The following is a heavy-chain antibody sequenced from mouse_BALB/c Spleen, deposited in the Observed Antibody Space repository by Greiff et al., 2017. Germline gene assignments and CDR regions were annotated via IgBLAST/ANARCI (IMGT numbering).Heavy chain of an antibody. CDR2: INPSSGYT. Sequence: QVHVKQSGAELAKPGASVKMSCKASGYTFTSYWMHWVKQRPGQGLEWIGYINPSSGYTNYNQKFKDKATLTADKSSSTAYMQLSSLTSEDSAVYYCFPHYGNAMDYWGQGTSVTVSS. D-gene: IGHD2-1*01. CDR1: GYTFTSYW. V-gene: IGHV1-7*01. CDR3: FPHYGNAMDY. J-gene: IGHJ4*01.